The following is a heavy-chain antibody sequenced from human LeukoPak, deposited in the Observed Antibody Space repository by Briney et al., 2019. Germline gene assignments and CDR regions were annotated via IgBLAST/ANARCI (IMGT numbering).Heavy chain of an antibody. CDR2: IWYDGSNK. J-gene: IGHJ4*02. D-gene: IGHD2-21*02. V-gene: IGHV3-33*06. CDR3: AKKSVAAIPPLY. CDR1: GFTFSSYG. Sequence: GGSLRLSCAASGFTFSSYGMHWVRRAPGKGLEWVAVIWYDGSNKYYADSVKGRFTISRDNSKNTLYLQMNSLRAEDTAIYYCAKKSVAAIPPLYWGQGTLVTVSS.